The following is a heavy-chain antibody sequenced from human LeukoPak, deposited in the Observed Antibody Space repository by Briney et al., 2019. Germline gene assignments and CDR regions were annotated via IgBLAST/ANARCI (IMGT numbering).Heavy chain of an antibody. CDR1: GGSISSSSYY. CDR3: AGLYCSSTSCFAGDWVDP. Sequence: SETLSLTCTVSGGSISSSSYYWGWIRQPPGKGLEWIGSIYYSGSTYYNPSLKSRVTISVGTSKNQFSLNLSSVTAADTAMYYCAGLYCSSTSCFAGDWVDPWGQGTLVTVSS. J-gene: IGHJ5*02. V-gene: IGHV4-39*01. CDR2: IYYSGST. D-gene: IGHD2-2*01.